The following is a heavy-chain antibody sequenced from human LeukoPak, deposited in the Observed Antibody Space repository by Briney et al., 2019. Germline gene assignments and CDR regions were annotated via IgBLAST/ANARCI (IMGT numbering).Heavy chain of an antibody. CDR2: IWNDGRSE. V-gene: IGHV3-30*02. J-gene: IGHJ6*03. D-gene: IGHD7-27*01. CDR1: GFMFRDCG. CDR3: AKDPGATAWGYYMDV. Sequence: GGSLRLSCAASGFMFRDCGMHWVRQAPGKGLEWVSSIWNDGRSEHYADSVQGRFSVSRDNSDNTLYLHMTNLRPDDTAVYYCAKDPGATAWGYYMDVWGTGTTVTVSS.